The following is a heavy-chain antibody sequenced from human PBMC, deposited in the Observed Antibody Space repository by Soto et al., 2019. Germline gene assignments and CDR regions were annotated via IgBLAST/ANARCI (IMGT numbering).Heavy chain of an antibody. J-gene: IGHJ5*02. CDR2: MNPNRTNT. V-gene: IGHV1-8*01. D-gene: IGHD2-2*01. CDR3: VRGGFLSHDHVIIAPATLGFDP. CDR1: GYTFTTYD. Sequence: APVKVSCTASGYTFTTYDINWVRQAPGQGLEWMGWMNPNRTNTGYAEKFQGRVTMTRDTSISTAYMELSSLRYDDTAVYYCVRGGFLSHDHVIIAPATLGFDPWGQGTLVTVSS.